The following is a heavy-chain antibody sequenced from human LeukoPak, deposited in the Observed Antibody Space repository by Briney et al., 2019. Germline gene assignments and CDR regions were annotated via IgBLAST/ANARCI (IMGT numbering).Heavy chain of an antibody. CDR3: ARQKYYHDTSAYTKRFDP. CDR2: IYYSGYT. V-gene: IGHV4-59*01. J-gene: IGHJ5*02. CDR1: GGSISSYY. Sequence: SETPSLTCTVSGGSISSYYWSWIRQPPGKGLEWIGYIYYSGYTNYNPSLKSRVTISVDTSKNQFSLKLSSVTAADTAVYYCARQKYYHDTSAYTKRFDPWGQGTLVTVSS. D-gene: IGHD3-22*01.